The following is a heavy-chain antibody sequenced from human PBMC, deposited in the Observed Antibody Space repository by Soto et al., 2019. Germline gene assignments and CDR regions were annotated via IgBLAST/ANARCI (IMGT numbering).Heavy chain of an antibody. V-gene: IGHV1-69*01. CDR3: AKSRIGTSKNVGYGVYFDY. D-gene: IGHD4-17*01. CDR1: GGTFSSYA. Sequence: QVQLVQSGAEVKKPGSSVKVSCKASGGTFSSYAISWVRQAPGQGLEWMGGIIPIFGTANYAQKFQGRVTITADESTSTAYMELSSLRSEDTAVYYCAKSRIGTSKNVGYGVYFDYWGQGTLVTVSS. J-gene: IGHJ4*02. CDR2: IIPIFGTA.